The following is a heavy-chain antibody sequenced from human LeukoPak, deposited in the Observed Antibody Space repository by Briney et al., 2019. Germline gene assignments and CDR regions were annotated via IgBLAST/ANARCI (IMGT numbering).Heavy chain of an antibody. CDR1: GFISSSYW. Sequence: PGGPLRLSCAASGFISSSYWMNWVRQPPGKGLVYIACINTDGFSTSYADSVKGRFTISRDNAKNTLYLQMNSLRAEDTAVYYCARSRTYGDYGRGLDYWGQGTLVTVSS. V-gene: IGHV3-74*01. D-gene: IGHD4-17*01. CDR3: ARSRTYGDYGRGLDY. J-gene: IGHJ4*02. CDR2: INTDGFST.